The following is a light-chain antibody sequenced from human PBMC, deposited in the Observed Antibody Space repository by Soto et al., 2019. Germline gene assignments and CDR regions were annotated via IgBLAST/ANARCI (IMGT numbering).Light chain of an antibody. J-gene: IGKJ1*01. Sequence: EIVLTQSPGILSLSPGERATLSSAAFQSVSNDFLAWYQQKPGQAPRLLIYDASNRATGIPARFSGSGSGTDFTLTISSLEPEDFAVYYCHQRGSWPRGTFGQGTKVDIK. CDR2: DAS. CDR1: QSVSNDF. V-gene: IGKV3-11*01. CDR3: HQRGSWPRGT.